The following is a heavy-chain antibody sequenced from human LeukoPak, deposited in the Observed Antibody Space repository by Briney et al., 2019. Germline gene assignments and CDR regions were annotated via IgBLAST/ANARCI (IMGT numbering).Heavy chain of an antibody. V-gene: IGHV3-21*01. Sequence: PGGSLRLSCAASGFTFSTYSLNWVRQAPGKGLEWVSSISSSSSYIYYADSVKGRFTISRDNAKNSLYLQMNSLRAEDTAVYYCARSQTMTIFDYWGQGTLVTVSS. J-gene: IGHJ4*02. CDR1: GFTFSTYS. CDR2: ISSSSSYI. D-gene: IGHD4/OR15-4a*01. CDR3: ARSQTMTIFDY.